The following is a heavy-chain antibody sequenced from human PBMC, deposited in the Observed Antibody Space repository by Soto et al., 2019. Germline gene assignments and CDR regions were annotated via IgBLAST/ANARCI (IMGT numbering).Heavy chain of an antibody. CDR3: ARPLGYCISTSCRHNDYGMDV. J-gene: IGHJ6*02. V-gene: IGHV3-30-3*01. D-gene: IGHD2-2*01. CDR2: ISYDGSNK. Sequence: QVQLVESGGGVVQPGRSLRLSCAASGFTFSSYAMHWVRQAPGKGLEWVAVISYDGSNKYYADSVKGRFTISRDNSKNALDLKMNSRRAEDTAVYYCARPLGYCISTSCRHNDYGMDVWGQGTTVTVSS. CDR1: GFTFSSYA.